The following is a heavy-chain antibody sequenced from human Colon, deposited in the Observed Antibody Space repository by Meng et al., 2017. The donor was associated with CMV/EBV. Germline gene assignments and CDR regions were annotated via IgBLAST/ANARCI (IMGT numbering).Heavy chain of an antibody. CDR1: GYIFTSYD. Sequence: QGQLVQSGAEVREPGAPCKVSCKASGYIFTSYDINWVGQARGKGPEWMGYMNPHSGDTAYAQKFQGRVTMTRDTAINTAYMELSRLRSEDTAVYYGATSFYGGLPWGQGTLVTVSS. CDR2: MNPHSGDT. CDR3: ATSFYGGLP. J-gene: IGHJ5*02. D-gene: IGHD2/OR15-2a*01. V-gene: IGHV1-8*01.